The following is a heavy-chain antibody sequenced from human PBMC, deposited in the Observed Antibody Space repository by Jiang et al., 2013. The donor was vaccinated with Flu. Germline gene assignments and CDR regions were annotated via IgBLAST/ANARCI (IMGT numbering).Heavy chain of an antibody. J-gene: IGHJ4*02. CDR2: IWYDGSNK. V-gene: IGHV3-33*01. CDR3: ARDSIAVAGTRLLDY. D-gene: IGHD6-19*01. CDR1: GFTFSSYG. Sequence: RLSCAASGFTFSSYGMHWVRQAPGKGLEWVAVIWYDGSNKYYADSVKGRFTISRDNSKNTLYLQMNSLRAEDTAVYYCARDSIAVAGTRLLDYWGQGTLVTVSS.